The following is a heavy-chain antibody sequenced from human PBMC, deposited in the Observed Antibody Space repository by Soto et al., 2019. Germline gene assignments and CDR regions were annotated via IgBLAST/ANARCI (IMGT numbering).Heavy chain of an antibody. CDR3: ARAGNHRDLFSL. Sequence: SVKVSCKASGFTFTSAAVQWVRQARGQRLEWIGWIVVGSGNTNYAQKFQERVTITRDMSTSTAYMELSSLRSEDTAVYYCARAGNHRDLFSLWGRGTLVPVSS. CDR1: GFTFTSAA. V-gene: IGHV1-58*01. CDR2: IVVGSGNT. J-gene: IGHJ1*01. D-gene: IGHD2-21*01.